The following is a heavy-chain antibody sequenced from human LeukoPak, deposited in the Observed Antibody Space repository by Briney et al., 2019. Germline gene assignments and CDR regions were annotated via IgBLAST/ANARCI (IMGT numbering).Heavy chain of an antibody. J-gene: IGHJ4*02. CDR2: INPGGGST. Sequence: GASVKVSCKASGYTFITYYTHWVRQAPGQGLEWMGIINPGGGSTSHAQKFQGRVTMTRDTSTSTVYMELSSLRSEDTAVYYCARDDGGSYLRYSDYWGQGTLVTVSS. CDR1: GYTFITYY. CDR3: ARDDGGSYLRYSDY. D-gene: IGHD1-26*01. V-gene: IGHV1-46*01.